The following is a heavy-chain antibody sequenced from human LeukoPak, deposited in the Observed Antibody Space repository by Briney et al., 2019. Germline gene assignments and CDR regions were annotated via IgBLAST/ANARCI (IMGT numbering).Heavy chain of an antibody. CDR2: INPNSGGT. J-gene: IGHJ4*02. CDR1: GYTFTGYY. D-gene: IGHD4-23*01. V-gene: IGHV1-2*02. Sequence: ASVKVSCKASGYTFTGYYMHWVRQAPGQGLEWMGWINPNSGGTNYAQKFQGGVTMTRDTSISTAYMELSRLRSDDTAVYYCARVPGYGGNSGYFDYWGQGTLVTVSS. CDR3: ARVPGYGGNSGYFDY.